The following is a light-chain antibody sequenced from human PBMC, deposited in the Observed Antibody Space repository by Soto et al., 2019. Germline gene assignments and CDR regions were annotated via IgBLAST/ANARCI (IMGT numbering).Light chain of an antibody. CDR1: SSDVGGYIY. Sequence: QSALTQPASVSGSPGQSITISCTGTSSDVGGYIYVSWYRQHPGKAPKPIIYEVSNRPSGVSNRFSGSKSGNTASLTISGLQAEHEADYYCSSYTSMTTLVFGTGTKLTVL. CDR2: EVS. V-gene: IGLV2-14*01. J-gene: IGLJ1*01. CDR3: SSYTSMTTLV.